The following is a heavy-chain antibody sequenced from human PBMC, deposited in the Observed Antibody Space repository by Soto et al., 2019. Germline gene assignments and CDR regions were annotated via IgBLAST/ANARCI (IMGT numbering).Heavy chain of an antibody. Sequence: ASVKVSCKASGYTFTNYYMHWVRQAPGQGLEWMGWMNPNSGNTGYAQKFQGRVTMTRNTSISTAYMELSSLRSEDTAVYYCARGPLRFLEWSLSSHYYYYGMDVWGQGTTVTVSS. CDR1: GYTFTNYY. CDR3: ARGPLRFLEWSLSSHYYYYGMDV. D-gene: IGHD3-3*01. J-gene: IGHJ6*02. CDR2: MNPNSGNT. V-gene: IGHV1-8*02.